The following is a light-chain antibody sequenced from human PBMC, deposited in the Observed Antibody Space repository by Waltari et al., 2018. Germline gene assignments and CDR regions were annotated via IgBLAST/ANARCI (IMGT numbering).Light chain of an antibody. J-gene: IGLJ2*01. V-gene: IGLV2-14*01. Sequence: QSALTQPASVSGSPGQSITISCTGTSSDVGGYNYVSWYQRHPGKAPKLMSYEVSNRPPGVSNRFSGAKAGNTASLTISGLQAEDEADYYCSSYTSSSTLEVFGGGTKLTVL. CDR1: SSDVGGYNY. CDR2: EVS. CDR3: SSYTSSSTLEV.